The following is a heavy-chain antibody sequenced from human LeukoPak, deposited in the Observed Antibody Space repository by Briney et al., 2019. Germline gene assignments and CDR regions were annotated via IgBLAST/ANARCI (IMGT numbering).Heavy chain of an antibody. J-gene: IGHJ4*02. D-gene: IGHD6-19*01. CDR1: GGTFSSYA. V-gene: IGHV1-69*04. CDR2: IIPILGIA. CDR3: ARDPSYGSGWGNYYFDY. Sequence: GALVKVSCKASGGTFSSYAISWVRQAPGQGLEWMGRIIPILGIANYAQKFQGRVTITADKSTSTACMELSSLRSEDTAVYYCARDPSYGSGWGNYYFDYWGQGTLVTVSS.